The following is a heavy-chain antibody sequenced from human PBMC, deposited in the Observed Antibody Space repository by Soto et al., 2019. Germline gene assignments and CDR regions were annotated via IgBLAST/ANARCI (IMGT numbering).Heavy chain of an antibody. Sequence: SGGSLRLSCAASGFPFSSYGMHWVRQAPGKGLEWVAVIWYDGSNKYYADSVKGRFTISRDNSKNTLYLQMNSLRAEDTAVYYCAREPGYSNYGYFDNWGQGTLVTVSS. V-gene: IGHV3-33*01. CDR3: AREPGYSNYGYFDN. D-gene: IGHD4-4*01. CDR1: GFPFSSYG. J-gene: IGHJ4*02. CDR2: IWYDGSNK.